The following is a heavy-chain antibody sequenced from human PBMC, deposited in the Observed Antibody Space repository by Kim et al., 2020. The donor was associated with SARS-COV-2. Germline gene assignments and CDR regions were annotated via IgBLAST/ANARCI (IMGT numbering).Heavy chain of an antibody. CDR2: IYYSGST. CDR1: GGSISSGGYY. D-gene: IGHD3-10*01. CDR3: ARAISPGSYSHRVYNWFDP. J-gene: IGHJ5*02. Sequence: SETLSLTCTVSGGSISSGGYYWSWIRQHPGKGLEWIGYIYYSGSTYYNPSLKSRVTISVDTSKNQFSLKLSSVTAADTAVYYCARAISPGSYSHRVYNWFDPWGQGTLVTVSS. V-gene: IGHV4-31*03.